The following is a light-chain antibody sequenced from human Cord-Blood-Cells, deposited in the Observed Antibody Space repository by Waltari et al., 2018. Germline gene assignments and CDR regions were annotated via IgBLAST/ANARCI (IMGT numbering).Light chain of an antibody. J-gene: IGLJ1*01. Sequence: QSVLTPPPSVSGAPGPRVTISCTVSSSNIGAGYDVHWFQQLPGTAPKLLICGNSNRPSGVPDRFSGSKSGTSTSLAITGLQAEDEADYYCQSYDSSLSGYVFGTGTKVTVL. CDR1: SSNIGAGYD. CDR2: GNS. V-gene: IGLV1-40*01. CDR3: QSYDSSLSGYV.